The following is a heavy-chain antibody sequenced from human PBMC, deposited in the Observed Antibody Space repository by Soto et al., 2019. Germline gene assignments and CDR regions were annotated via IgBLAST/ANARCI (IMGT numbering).Heavy chain of an antibody. J-gene: IGHJ5*01. CDR1: GGSISSGGYS. CDR2: IYHGAST. CDR3: ARGPPFGS. V-gene: IGHV4-30-2*01. Sequence: QRQLQESGSGLVKPSQTLSLTCAVSGGSISSGGYSWTWIRPPPGKGLEWIGYIYHGASTYYNPSLKSRVTISVDRSKNQFSLKLSSVTAADTAVYYCARGPPFGSWGQGTLVTVSS.